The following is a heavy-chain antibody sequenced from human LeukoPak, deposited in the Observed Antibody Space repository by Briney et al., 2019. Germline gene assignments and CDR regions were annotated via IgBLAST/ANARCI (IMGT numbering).Heavy chain of an antibody. Sequence: GGSLRLSCAASGFIFSSYWIHWVRQAPGKGLVWVSRINPDGSSTTYADSVRGRFTISRDNAKNTLYLQMNSLRAEDPAVYYRANQPAGFGPWGQGTLVTVSS. D-gene: IGHD1-14*01. CDR1: GFIFSSYW. CDR2: INPDGSST. J-gene: IGHJ5*02. CDR3: ANQPAGFGP. V-gene: IGHV3-74*01.